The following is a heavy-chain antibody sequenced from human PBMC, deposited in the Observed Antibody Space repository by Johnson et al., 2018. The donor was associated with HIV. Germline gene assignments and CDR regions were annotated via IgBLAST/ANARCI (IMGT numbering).Heavy chain of an antibody. D-gene: IGHD4-17*01. J-gene: IGHJ3*02. CDR3: ARGDYGDDAFDI. V-gene: IGHV3-13*01. CDR2: IGTAGDT. CDR1: GFTFSSYG. Sequence: VQLVESGGGLVQPGGSLRLSCAASGFTFSSYGMHWVRQATGKGLEWVSSIGTAGDTFYPGSVKGRFAISRQNAKNSLYLQMNSLRAGDTAVYYCARGDYGDDAFDIWGQGTMVTVSS.